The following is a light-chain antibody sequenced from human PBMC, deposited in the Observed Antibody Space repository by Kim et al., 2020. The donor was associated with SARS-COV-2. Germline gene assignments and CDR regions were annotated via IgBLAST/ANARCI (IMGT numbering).Light chain of an antibody. V-gene: IGLV1-44*01. CDR3: AAWDDSLNGWV. CDR2: SNN. CDR1: RSNSGSNT. J-gene: IGLJ3*02. Sequence: GKRVTISCSGSRSNSGSNTVNWYQQLPGTAPKLLIYSNNQRPSGVPDRFSGSKSGTSASLAISGLQSEDEADYYCAAWDDSLNGWVFGGGTQLTVL.